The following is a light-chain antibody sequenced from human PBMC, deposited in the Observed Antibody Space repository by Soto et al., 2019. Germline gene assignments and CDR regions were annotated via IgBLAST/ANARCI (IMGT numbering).Light chain of an antibody. CDR1: SSDVGGYNY. CDR3: SSYGRINNSNFV. Sequence: QSALTQPPSASGSPGQSVTISCTGTSSDVGGYNYVSWYQHHPGKAPKLIISEVNKRPSGVPDRFSGSKSGNTASLTVSGLQLEDEADYYCSSYGRINNSNFVFGTGTKLTVL. J-gene: IGLJ1*01. V-gene: IGLV2-8*01. CDR2: EVN.